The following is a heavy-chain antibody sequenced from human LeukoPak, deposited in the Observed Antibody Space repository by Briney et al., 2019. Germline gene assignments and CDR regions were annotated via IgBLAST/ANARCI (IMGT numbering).Heavy chain of an antibody. Sequence: ASVKVSCKASGGTFSSYAISWVRQATGQGLEWMGWMNPNSGNTGYAQKFQGRVTMTRNTSISTAYMELSSLRSEDTAVYYCARGKGGGQIFGVALGYWGQGTLVTVSS. V-gene: IGHV1-8*02. J-gene: IGHJ4*02. CDR1: GGTFSSYA. CDR3: ARGKGGGQIFGVALGY. D-gene: IGHD3-3*01. CDR2: MNPNSGNT.